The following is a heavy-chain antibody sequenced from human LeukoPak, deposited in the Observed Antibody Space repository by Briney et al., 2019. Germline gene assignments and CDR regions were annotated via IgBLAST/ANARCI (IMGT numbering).Heavy chain of an antibody. CDR3: ARDYFFDSSGYYPPPPLVNLDV. D-gene: IGHD3-22*01. J-gene: IGHJ6*02. CDR1: GGSISSYY. CDR2: IYYSGST. Sequence: PSETLSLTCTVSGGSISSYYWSWIRQPPGKGLEWIGYIYYSGSTNYNPSLKSRVTISVDTSKNQFSLKLSSVTAADTAVYYCARDYFFDSSGYYPPPPLVNLDVWGQGTTVTVSS. V-gene: IGHV4-59*12.